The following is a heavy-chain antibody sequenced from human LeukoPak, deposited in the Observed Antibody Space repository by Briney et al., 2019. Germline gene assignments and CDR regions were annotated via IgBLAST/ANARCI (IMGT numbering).Heavy chain of an antibody. V-gene: IGHV3-23*01. Sequence: GGPLRLSCVASGFTFSSYAMSWVRQAPGKGLEWVSGISGGGGSIHYADSVKGRFTISRDNSMNTLYLQMNSLRAEDTAVYYCAKAGSSGWLYNWFDPWGQGTLVTVSS. D-gene: IGHD6-19*01. J-gene: IGHJ5*02. CDR2: ISGGGGSI. CDR1: GFTFSSYA. CDR3: AKAGSSGWLYNWFDP.